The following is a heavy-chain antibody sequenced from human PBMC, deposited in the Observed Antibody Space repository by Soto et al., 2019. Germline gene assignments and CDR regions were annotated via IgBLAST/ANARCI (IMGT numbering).Heavy chain of an antibody. V-gene: IGHV1-69*13. CDR1: GGTFSSYA. CDR2: IIPIFGTA. CDR3: ARASHYYDSSGSRFDP. D-gene: IGHD3-22*01. J-gene: IGHJ5*02. Sequence: SVKVSCKASGGTFSSYAISWVRQAPGQGLEWMGGIIPIFGTANYAQKFQGRVTITADESTSTAYMELSSLRSEDTAVYYCARASHYYDSSGSRFDPWGQGTLVTVSS.